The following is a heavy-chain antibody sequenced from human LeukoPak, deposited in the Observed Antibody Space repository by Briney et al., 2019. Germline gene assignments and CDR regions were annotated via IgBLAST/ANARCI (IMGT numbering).Heavy chain of an antibody. J-gene: IGHJ4*02. Sequence: ASVKVSCKASGYTFTGYYMHWVRQAPGQGLEWMGWINPNSGGTNYAQKFQGRVTMTRDTSISTAYMELNRLRSDDTAVYYCARTRYYYDSSGYYYVPFDYWGQGTLVTVSS. CDR2: INPNSGGT. D-gene: IGHD3-22*01. CDR3: ARTRYYYDSSGYYYVPFDY. CDR1: GYTFTGYY. V-gene: IGHV1-2*02.